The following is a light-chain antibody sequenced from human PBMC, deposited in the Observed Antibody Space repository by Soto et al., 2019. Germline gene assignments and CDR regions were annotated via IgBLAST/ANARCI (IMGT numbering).Light chain of an antibody. CDR3: QTWGSGIVV. V-gene: IGLV4-69*01. Sequence: QPVLTQSPSASASLGASVKLTCTLAGGHSNYGIAWHQQQPEKGPRYLMNLNNDGSHTRGDGIPDRFSGSSSGAERYLTISSLLSEDEAEYYCQTWGSGIVVFGGGTKLTVL. CDR1: GGHSNYG. CDR2: LNNDGSH. J-gene: IGLJ3*02.